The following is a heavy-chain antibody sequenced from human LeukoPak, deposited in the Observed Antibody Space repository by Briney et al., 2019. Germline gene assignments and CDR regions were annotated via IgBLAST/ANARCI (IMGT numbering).Heavy chain of an antibody. CDR1: GFTFSSYA. D-gene: IGHD4-17*01. Sequence: GGSLRLSCAASGFTFSSYAMHWVRQAPGKGLEWVAVISYDGSNKYYADSVKGRFTISRDNSKNTLYLQMNSLRAEDTAVYYCAKAGVKTVTPSDYWGQGTLVTVSS. CDR2: ISYDGSNK. CDR3: AKAGVKTVTPSDY. J-gene: IGHJ4*02. V-gene: IGHV3-30-3*01.